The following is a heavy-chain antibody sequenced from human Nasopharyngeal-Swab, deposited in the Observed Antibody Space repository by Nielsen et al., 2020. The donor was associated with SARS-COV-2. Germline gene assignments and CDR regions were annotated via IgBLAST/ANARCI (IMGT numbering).Heavy chain of an antibody. Sequence: SETLSLTCTVSGASIASSTFYWGWIRQPPGKGLDWIGNIYYNGNTYQNPSLKSPLTISVDKSKNQFSLQLSSVTAADTAVYYCVRSSSWYYFDYCAQGTQVTVSS. CDR1: GASIASSTFY. V-gene: IGHV4-39*01. CDR2: IYYNGNT. D-gene: IGHD6-13*01. J-gene: IGHJ4*02. CDR3: VRSSSWYYFDY.